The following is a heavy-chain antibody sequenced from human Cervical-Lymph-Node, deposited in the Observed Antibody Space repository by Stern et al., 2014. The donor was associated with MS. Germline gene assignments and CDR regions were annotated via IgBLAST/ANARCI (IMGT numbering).Heavy chain of an antibody. Sequence: VQLVQSGAEVKKPGASVKVSCKTSGYTFTTYAITWVRQAPGQGLEWMGWISTYNGYTTYAQKVQGRVTMTTDTSTSTAYMELKSLRSDDTAVYYCARDRDYGDSRAYFDYWGQGTLITVSS. J-gene: IGHJ4*02. CDR2: ISTYNGYT. CDR1: GYTFTTYA. CDR3: ARDRDYGDSRAYFDY. V-gene: IGHV1-18*01. D-gene: IGHD4-17*01.